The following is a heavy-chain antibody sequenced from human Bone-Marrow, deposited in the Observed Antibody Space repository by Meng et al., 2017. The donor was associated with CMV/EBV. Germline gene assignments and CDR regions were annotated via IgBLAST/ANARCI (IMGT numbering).Heavy chain of an antibody. V-gene: IGHV1-2*02. CDR1: GYTFTSYG. CDR3: ARDSSSWGVHYYYGMDV. J-gene: IGHJ6*02. Sequence: ASVKVSCKASGYTFTSYGISWVRQAPGQGLEWMGWINPNSGGTNYAQKFQGRVTMTRDTSISTAYMELSRLRSDDTAVYYCARDSSSWGVHYYYGMDVWGQGTTVTVSS. D-gene: IGHD6-13*01. CDR2: INPNSGGT.